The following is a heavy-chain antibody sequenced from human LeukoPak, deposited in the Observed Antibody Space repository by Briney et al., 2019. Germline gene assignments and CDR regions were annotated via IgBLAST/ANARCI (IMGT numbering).Heavy chain of an antibody. J-gene: IGHJ6*03. V-gene: IGHV3-21*01. Sequence: GGSLRLSCAASGFTFSSYSMNWVRQAPGKGLEWDSSISSSSSYIYYADSVKGRFTISRDNAKNSLYLQMNSLRAEDTAVYYCARDGGLYYYYYYMDVWGKGTTVTVSS. CDR1: GFTFSSYS. CDR3: ARDGGLYYYYYYMDV. CDR2: ISSSSSYI.